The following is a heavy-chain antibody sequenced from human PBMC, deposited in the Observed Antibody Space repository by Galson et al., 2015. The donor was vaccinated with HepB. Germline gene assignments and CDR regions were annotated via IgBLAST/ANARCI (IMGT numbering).Heavy chain of an antibody. Sequence: SVKVSCKASGGTFSSYAISWVRQAPGQGLEWMGGIIPIFGTVNYAQKFQGSVTITADESTSTAYMELSSLRSEDTAVYYCARDLVGYCSSTSCYNHYWGQGTLVTVSS. J-gene: IGHJ4*02. D-gene: IGHD2-2*01. CDR2: IIPIFGTV. CDR3: ARDLVGYCSSTSCYNHY. CDR1: GGTFSSYA. V-gene: IGHV1-69*13.